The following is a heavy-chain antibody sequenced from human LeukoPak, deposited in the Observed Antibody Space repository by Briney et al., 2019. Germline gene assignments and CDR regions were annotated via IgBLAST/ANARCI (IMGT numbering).Heavy chain of an antibody. D-gene: IGHD3-9*01. CDR3: ARHPTGYPNWFDS. V-gene: IGHV4-39*01. Sequence: SETLSLTCTVSDGSITTIPYNWGWIRQPPGKGLEWIGTISYVGTTYYEPSLKSRVTMSIDTSKNQFSLNLNSATAADTAVYYCARHPTGYPNWFDSWGQGTLVIVSS. CDR2: ISYVGTT. CDR1: DGSITTIPYN. J-gene: IGHJ5*01.